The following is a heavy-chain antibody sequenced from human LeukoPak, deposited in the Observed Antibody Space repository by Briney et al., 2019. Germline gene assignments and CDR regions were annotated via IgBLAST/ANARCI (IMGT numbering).Heavy chain of an antibody. D-gene: IGHD3-10*01. CDR2: ISAYNGNT. J-gene: IGHJ5*02. V-gene: IGHV1-18*01. CDR3: ARVARLLWFGESLTASNWFDP. CDR1: GGTFSSYA. Sequence: GASVKVSCKASGGTFSSYAISWVRQAPGQGLEWMGWISAYNGNTNYAQKLQGRVTMTTDTSTSTAYMELRSLRSDDTAVYYCARVARLLWFGESLTASNWFDPWGQGTLVTVSS.